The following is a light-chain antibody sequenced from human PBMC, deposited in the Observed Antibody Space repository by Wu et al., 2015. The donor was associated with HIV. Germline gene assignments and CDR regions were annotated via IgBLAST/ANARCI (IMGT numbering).Light chain of an antibody. CDR3: QQYNAWPWT. V-gene: IGKV3-15*01. J-gene: IGKJ1*01. CDR1: ESVGGD. Sequence: EVVMTQSPATLSVSPGERATLACRASESVGGDVAWYQQKPGQAPRLLIYGASTRAIGIPARFSGSESGTEFTLTISSPQSEDVGFYYCQQYNAWPWTFGQGTKVEVK. CDR2: GAS.